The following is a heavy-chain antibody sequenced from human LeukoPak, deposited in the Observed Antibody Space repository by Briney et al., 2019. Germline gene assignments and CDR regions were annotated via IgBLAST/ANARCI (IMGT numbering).Heavy chain of an antibody. D-gene: IGHD3-10*01. CDR3: AGAMVRGVISTEFDY. CDR1: GFTFSSYV. Sequence: PGGSLRLACAASGFTFSSYVMHWVRQAPGKGLEWVAVISYDGSNKYYADSVKGRFTISRDNSKNTLYLQMNSLRAEDTAVYYCAGAMVRGVISTEFDYWPEETLVTVSS. J-gene: IGHJ4*02. CDR2: ISYDGSNK. V-gene: IGHV3-30*04.